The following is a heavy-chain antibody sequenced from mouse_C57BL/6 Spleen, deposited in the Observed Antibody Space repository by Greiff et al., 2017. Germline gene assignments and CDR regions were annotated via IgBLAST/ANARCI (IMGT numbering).Heavy chain of an antibody. D-gene: IGHD2-4*01. J-gene: IGHJ1*03. CDR1: GYTFTSYW. CDR3: ASPIYYEYDGYWYFDV. V-gene: IGHV1-69*01. Sequence: VQLQQPGAELVMPGASVKLSCKASGYTFTSYWMHWVKQRPGQGLEWIGELDPSDSYTNYNQKFKGKSTLTVDKSSSTAYMQLSSLTSEDSAVYYCASPIYYEYDGYWYFDVWGTGTTVTVSS. CDR2: LDPSDSYT.